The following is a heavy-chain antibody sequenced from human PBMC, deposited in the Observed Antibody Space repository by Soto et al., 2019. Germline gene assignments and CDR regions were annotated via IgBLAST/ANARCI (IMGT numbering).Heavy chain of an antibody. Sequence: QLQLQESGSGLVKSSETLSLTCAVSGGSTYSGGYSWSCLRQAPGKGLERIGHIYNSAATYSNASLRSRVSMSVDTSKSLFSLKLTSVTAADTGVYYCARFRIGNYGSGHFGFWGQGTLVTVSS. CDR3: ARFRIGNYGSGHFGF. CDR2: IYNSAAT. D-gene: IGHD3-10*01. J-gene: IGHJ4*02. V-gene: IGHV4-30-2*01. CDR1: GGSTYSGGYS.